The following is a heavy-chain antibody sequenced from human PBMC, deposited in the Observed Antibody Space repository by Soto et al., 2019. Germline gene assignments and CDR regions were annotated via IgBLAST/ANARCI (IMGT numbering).Heavy chain of an antibody. J-gene: IGHJ3*02. CDR3: ARELAAAGTAPGGAFDI. Sequence: GASVKVSCKASGYTFTSYAISWVRQAPGQGLEWMGGIVPIFGTANYAQKFQGRVTITADESTSTAYMELSSLRSEDTAVYYCARELAAAGTAPGGAFDIWGQGTMVTVSS. D-gene: IGHD6-13*01. V-gene: IGHV1-69*13. CDR2: IVPIFGTA. CDR1: GYTFTSYA.